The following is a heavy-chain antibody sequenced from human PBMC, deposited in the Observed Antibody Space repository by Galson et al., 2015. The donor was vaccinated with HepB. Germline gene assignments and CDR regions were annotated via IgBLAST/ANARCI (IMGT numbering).Heavy chain of an antibody. J-gene: IGHJ4*02. V-gene: IGHV3-30*18. Sequence: SLRLSCAASGFTFSNYGMQWVRQAPGKGLVWVTVIAHDGTVTHYTDSVRGRFTVSRDNSKNMLYLYMSSLRPDDTAVYFCAKERDARMSSSLNLWGQGTLVIVSS. D-gene: IGHD1-20*01. CDR3: AKERDARMSSSLNL. CDR2: IAHDGTVT. CDR1: GFTFSNYG.